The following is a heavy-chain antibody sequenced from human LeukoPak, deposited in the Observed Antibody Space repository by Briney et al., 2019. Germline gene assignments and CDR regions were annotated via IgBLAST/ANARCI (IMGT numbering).Heavy chain of an antibody. V-gene: IGHV3-30-3*01. Sequence: PGGSLRLSCAASGFTFSSYAMHWVRQAPGKGLEWVAVISYDGSNKYYADSVKGRFTISRDNSKNTLYLQMNSLRAEDTAVYYCARESEGGTGTSCPDYWGQGTLVTVSS. CDR3: ARESEGGTGTSCPDY. CDR1: GFTFSSYA. CDR2: ISYDGSNK. D-gene: IGHD2-2*01. J-gene: IGHJ4*02.